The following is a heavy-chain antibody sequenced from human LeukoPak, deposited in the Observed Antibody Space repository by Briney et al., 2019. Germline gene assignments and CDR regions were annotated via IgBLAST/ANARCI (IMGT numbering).Heavy chain of an antibody. CDR2: ISYDGSNK. CDR1: GFTFSSYA. J-gene: IGHJ6*03. D-gene: IGHD2-2*01. CDR3: ARGSDSSYYYYYMDV. V-gene: IGHV3-30-3*01. Sequence: GGSLRLSCAASGFTFSSYAMHWVRQAPGKGLEWVAVISYDGSNKYYADSVKGRFTISRDNSKNTLYLQMNSLRAEDTAVYYCARGSDSSYYYYYMDVWGKGTTVTVSS.